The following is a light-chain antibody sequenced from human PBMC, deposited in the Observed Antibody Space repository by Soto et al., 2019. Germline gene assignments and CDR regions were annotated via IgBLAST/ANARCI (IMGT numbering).Light chain of an antibody. CDR1: QGISSY. V-gene: IGKV1-8*01. J-gene: IGKJ1*01. Sequence: AIRMTQSPSSFSASTGDRVTITCRASQGISSYLAWYQQKPGKAPKLLICAASTLQSGVPSRFSGSGSGTDFTLTISCLQSEDFATYYCQQYYSYLGTFGQGTKVEIK. CDR2: AAS. CDR3: QQYYSYLGT.